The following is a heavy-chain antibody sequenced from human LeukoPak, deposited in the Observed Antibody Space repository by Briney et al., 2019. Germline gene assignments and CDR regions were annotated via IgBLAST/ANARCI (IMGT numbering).Heavy chain of an antibody. CDR2: INHSGST. Sequence: SETLSLTCAVYGGSFRGYYWSWIRQPPGKGLEWIGEINHSGSTNYNPSLKSPVSISVDTSKNQFSLKLSSVTAADTAVYYWARGHDYDSSGLANWFDPWGQGTLVTVSS. CDR3: ARGHDYDSSGLANWFDP. J-gene: IGHJ5*02. D-gene: IGHD3-22*01. CDR1: GGSFRGYY. V-gene: IGHV4-34*01.